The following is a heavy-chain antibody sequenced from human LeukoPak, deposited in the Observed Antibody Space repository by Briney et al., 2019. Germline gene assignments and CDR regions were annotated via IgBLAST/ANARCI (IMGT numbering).Heavy chain of an antibody. Sequence: PSETLSLTCTVSGGSISSYYWSWIRQPPGKGLEWIGYIYYSGSTNYNPSLKSRVTISVDTSKNQFSLKLSSVTAADTAVYYCARQGGSGWSRYNWFDPWGQGTLGTVSS. V-gene: IGHV4-59*08. D-gene: IGHD6-19*01. CDR1: GGSISSYY. CDR2: IYYSGST. CDR3: ARQGGSGWSRYNWFDP. J-gene: IGHJ5*02.